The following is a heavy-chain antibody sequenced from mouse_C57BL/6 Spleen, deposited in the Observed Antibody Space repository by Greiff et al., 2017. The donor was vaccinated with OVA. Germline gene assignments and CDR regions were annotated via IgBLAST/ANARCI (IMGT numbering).Heavy chain of an antibody. J-gene: IGHJ2*01. CDR1: GFTFSDYG. CDR2: ISSGSSTI. Sequence: EVKVVESGGGLVKPGGSLKLSCAASGFTFSDYGMHWVRQAPEKGLEWVAYISSGSSTIYYADTVKGRFTISRANAKNTLFLQMTSLRSEDKAMYYCAKNLITTVVAPLDYWGQGTTLTVSS. D-gene: IGHD1-1*01. CDR3: AKNLITTVVAPLDY. V-gene: IGHV5-17*01.